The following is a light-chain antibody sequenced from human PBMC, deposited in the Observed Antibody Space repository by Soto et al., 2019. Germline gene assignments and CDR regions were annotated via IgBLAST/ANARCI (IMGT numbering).Light chain of an antibody. V-gene: IGLV2-14*01. CDR3: SSYTSSSTVI. CDR2: DVS. Sequence: QSALTQPASVSGSPGQSITISCTGTSSDVGGYNYVSWYQQHPGKAPKLMIYDVSVRPSGVSHRFSGSKSDNTASLTISGLQAEDEADYYCSSYTSSSTVIFGGGTQLTVL. J-gene: IGLJ7*01. CDR1: SSDVGGYNY.